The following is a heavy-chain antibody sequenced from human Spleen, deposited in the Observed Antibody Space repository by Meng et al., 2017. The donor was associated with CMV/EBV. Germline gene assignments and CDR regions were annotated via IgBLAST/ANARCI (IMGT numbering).Heavy chain of an antibody. CDR3: ARGLEWLLAYFDY. J-gene: IGHJ4*02. CDR2: INHSGSN. CDR1: GGSFSGYY. Sequence: AGYGGSFSGYYWSWIRQPPGKGLEWIGEINHSGSNNYNPSLKSRVTISVDTSKNQFSLKLSSVTAADTAVYYCARGLEWLLAYFDYWGQGTLVTVSS. D-gene: IGHD3-3*01. V-gene: IGHV4-34*01.